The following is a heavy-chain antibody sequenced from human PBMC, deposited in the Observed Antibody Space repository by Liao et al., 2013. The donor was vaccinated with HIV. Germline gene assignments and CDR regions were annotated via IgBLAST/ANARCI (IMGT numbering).Heavy chain of an antibody. V-gene: IGHV4-59*01. CDR2: IDQSGST. Sequence: QVQLQESGLGLVKPSETLSLTCTVSGASITSFYWSWIRQPPGKGLEWIGYIDQSGSTNSNPSLKSRLSISVDTSKNQFSLKLSSVTAADTAVYYCARDTSSGNGWFDPGAREPWSPSPQ. CDR3: ARDTSSGNGWFDP. J-gene: IGHJ5*02. D-gene: IGHD1-1*01. CDR1: GASITSFY.